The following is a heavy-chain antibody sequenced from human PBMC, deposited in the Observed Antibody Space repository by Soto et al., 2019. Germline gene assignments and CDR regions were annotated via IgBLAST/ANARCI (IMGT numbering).Heavy chain of an antibody. CDR3: ARGKYYYDSSGEPGDY. Sequence: QVQLQESGPGLVKPSGTLSLTCAVSGGSISSSNWWSWVRQPPGKGLEWIGEIYHSGSTNYNPSLRGRVTISVDKSKTELSLKMSSVTAADTAVYYCARGKYYYDSSGEPGDYWGQGTLVTVSS. D-gene: IGHD3-22*01. CDR2: IYHSGST. V-gene: IGHV4-4*02. J-gene: IGHJ4*02. CDR1: GGSISSSNW.